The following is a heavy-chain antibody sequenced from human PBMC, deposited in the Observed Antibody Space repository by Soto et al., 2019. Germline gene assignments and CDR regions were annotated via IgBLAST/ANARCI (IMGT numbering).Heavy chain of an antibody. D-gene: IGHD2-2*01. CDR1: GYYFNTYW. V-gene: IGHV5-10-1*01. CDR3: EARGTLAPAATLES. Sequence: GESLKICFKSSGYYFNTYWIILVLQEPGKGLDWMGRIDPSDSYTNYSPSFQGHVTISAEKSISAVFLHWSSLTASDTAIYFCEARGTLAPAATLESWGQGTLVTVSA. J-gene: IGHJ4*02. CDR2: IDPSDSYT.